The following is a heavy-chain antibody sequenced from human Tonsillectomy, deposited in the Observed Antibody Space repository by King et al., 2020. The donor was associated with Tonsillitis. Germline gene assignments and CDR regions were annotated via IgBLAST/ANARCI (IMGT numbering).Heavy chain of an antibody. J-gene: IGHJ4*02. Sequence: VQLVESGAXVXXPXXSXXXXXXASGYTFXSYGISWXXQAPGQGLEWMGWISAYNGNTNYAQKLQGRVTMTTDTSTSTAYMELRSLRSDDTAVYYCARAPLNGWGSYRYGYWGQGTLVTVSS. V-gene: IGHV1-18*04. CDR1: GYTFXSYG. D-gene: IGHD3-16*02. CDR3: ARAPLNGWGSYRYGY. CDR2: ISAYNGNT.